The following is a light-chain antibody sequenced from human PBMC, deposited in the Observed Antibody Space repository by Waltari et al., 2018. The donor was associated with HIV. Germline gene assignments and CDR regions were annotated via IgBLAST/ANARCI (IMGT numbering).Light chain of an antibody. CDR2: EVV. CDR3: SSFTASGTWV. CDR1: SNDVARYDR. Sequence: QSALTQPPSVSGSPGQSVTISCTGTSNDVARYDRVSWYQQPPGRGPKLLIYEVVNRPSGVPGRCSGSKSGNTASLTIFGLQSEDEADYHCSSFTASGTWVFGGGTKLTV. J-gene: IGLJ3*02. V-gene: IGLV2-18*02.